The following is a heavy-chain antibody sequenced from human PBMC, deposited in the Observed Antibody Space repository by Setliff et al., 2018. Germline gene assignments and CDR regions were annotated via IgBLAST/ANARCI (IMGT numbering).Heavy chain of an antibody. D-gene: IGHD2-2*01. V-gene: IGHV1-18*01. CDR3: ARGPLDFVVVPAAAKFDY. J-gene: IGHJ4*02. Sequence: ASVKVSCKASGYTFTSYGINWVRQAPGQGLEWVGWISAYAQKFQGRVTMTTDTPTSTAYMELRSLRSDDTAVYYCARGPLDFVVVPAAAKFDYWGQGTLVTVSS. CDR1: GYTFTSYG. CDR2: ISAY.